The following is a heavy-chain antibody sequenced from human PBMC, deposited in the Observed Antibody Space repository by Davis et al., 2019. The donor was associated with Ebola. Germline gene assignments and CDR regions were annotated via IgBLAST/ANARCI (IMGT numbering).Heavy chain of an antibody. CDR3: ARHAPGVTSTGTEWFDP. Sequence: MPSETLSLTCTVSGGSISSSSYYWGWIRQPPGKGLEWIGSIYYSGSTSYNPSLKSRVTISVDTSKNQFSLKLSSVTAADTAVYYCARHAPGVTSTGTEWFDPWGQGTLVTVSS. D-gene: IGHD3-9*01. J-gene: IGHJ5*02. V-gene: IGHV4-39*01. CDR1: GGSISSSSYY. CDR2: IYYSGST.